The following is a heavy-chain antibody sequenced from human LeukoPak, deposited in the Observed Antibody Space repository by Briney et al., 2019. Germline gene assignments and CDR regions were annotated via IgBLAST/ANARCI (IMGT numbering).Heavy chain of an antibody. D-gene: IGHD4-17*01. V-gene: IGHV3-73*01. CDR1: GXTFSGSA. Sequence: PGGSLRLSCAASGXTFSGSAMHWVRQASGKGQEWVGRIRSKANSYATAYAASVKGRFTISRDDSKNTAYLQMNSLKTEDTAVYYCTSRSYGDYDHWGQGTLVTVSS. CDR2: IRSKANSYAT. CDR3: TSRSYGDYDH. J-gene: IGHJ5*02.